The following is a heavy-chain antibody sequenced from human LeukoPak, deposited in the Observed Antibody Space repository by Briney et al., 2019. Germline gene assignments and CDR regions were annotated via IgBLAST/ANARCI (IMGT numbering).Heavy chain of an antibody. J-gene: IGHJ4*02. CDR2: VSPYYGNT. D-gene: IGHD3-10*01. CDR3: ARGRFGDISFDY. V-gene: IGHV1-18*01. CDR1: GYTFTSYG. Sequence: ASVTVSCQASGYTFTSYGITWVRQAPGQGLEWMGWVSPYYGNTDYAQNLQGRVTMTTDTSTSTAYMELRSLRSDDTAVYYCARGRFGDISFDYWGQGTLVTVSS.